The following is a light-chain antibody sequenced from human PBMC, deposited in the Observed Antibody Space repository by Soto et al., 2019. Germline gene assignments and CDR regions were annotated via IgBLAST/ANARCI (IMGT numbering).Light chain of an antibody. Sequence: DIQMTQFPSTLSASVGDRVTITCRASQTTNTWLAWYQQKPGTAPKLLIYDASSLEGGVPSRFSASGSGTEVTLTISSLQPDDLATYYCQQYISYPYTFDQGTKVEIK. V-gene: IGKV1-5*01. CDR1: QTTNTW. CDR2: DAS. J-gene: IGKJ2*01. CDR3: QQYISYPYT.